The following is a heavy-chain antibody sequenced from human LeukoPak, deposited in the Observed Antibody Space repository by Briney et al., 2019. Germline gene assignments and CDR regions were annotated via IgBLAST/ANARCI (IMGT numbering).Heavy chain of an antibody. CDR2: ISTDGKDK. CDR1: GFTLSNYA. V-gene: IGHV3-30*18. CDR3: AKDQKWGPADYYFDS. D-gene: IGHD2-2*01. Sequence: PGGPLRLSCAASGFTLSNYAMHWVRQAPGKGLEWVTVISTDGKDKKYADSVKGRFAISRDNSKNTLDLQMNSLRAEDTAVYYCAKDQKWGPADYYFDSWGQGTLVTVSS. J-gene: IGHJ4*02.